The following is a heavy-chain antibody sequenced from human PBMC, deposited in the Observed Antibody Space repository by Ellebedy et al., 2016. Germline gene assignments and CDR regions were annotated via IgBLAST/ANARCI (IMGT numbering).Heavy chain of an antibody. CDR3: ARENRGAFDI. Sequence: SETLSLXXAVYGGSFSGYYWSWIRQPPGKGLEWIGEINHSGSTNYNPSLKSRVTISVDTSKNQFSLKLSSVTAADTAVYYCARENRGAFDIWGQGTMVTVSS. CDR2: INHSGST. J-gene: IGHJ3*02. V-gene: IGHV4-34*01. CDR1: GGSFSGYY.